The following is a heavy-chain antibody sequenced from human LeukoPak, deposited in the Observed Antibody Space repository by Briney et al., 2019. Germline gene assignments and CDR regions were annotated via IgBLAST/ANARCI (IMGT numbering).Heavy chain of an antibody. V-gene: IGHV4-34*01. CDR3: ARTVWDDSSSWGLDP. J-gene: IGHJ5*02. CDR2: INHSGST. Sequence: PSETLSLTCAVYGGSFSGYYWSWIRQPPGKGLEWIGEINHSGSTNYNPSLKSRVTISVDTSKNQFSLKLSSVTAADTAVYYCARTVWDDSSSWGLDPWGQGTLVTVSS. CDR1: GGSFSGYY. D-gene: IGHD6-13*01.